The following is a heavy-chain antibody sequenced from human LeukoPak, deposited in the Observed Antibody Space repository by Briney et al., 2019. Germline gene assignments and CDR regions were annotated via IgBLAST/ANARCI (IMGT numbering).Heavy chain of an antibody. CDR2: ISSSSSYI. J-gene: IGHJ4*02. Sequence: GGSLRLSCAASGFTFSIYAMSWVRQAPGKGLEWVSSISSSSSYIYYADSVKGRFTISRDNAKNSLYLQMNSLRAEDTAVYYCASLSYDSSGYVLFWGQGTLVTVSS. CDR3: ASLSYDSSGYVLF. V-gene: IGHV3-21*01. D-gene: IGHD3-22*01. CDR1: GFTFSIYA.